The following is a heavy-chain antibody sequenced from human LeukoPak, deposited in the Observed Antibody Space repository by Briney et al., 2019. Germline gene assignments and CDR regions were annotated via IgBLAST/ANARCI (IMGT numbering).Heavy chain of an antibody. CDR1: GYTFTGYY. V-gene: IGHV1-46*01. CDR2: INPSGGST. J-gene: IGHJ4*02. Sequence: GASVKVSCKASGYTFTGYYMHWVRQAPGQGLEWMGIINPSGGSTSYAQKFQGRVTMTRDTSTSTVYMELSSLRSEDTAVYYCAREFRMAGYSSPLSDYWGQGTLVTVSS. CDR3: AREFRMAGYSSPLSDY. D-gene: IGHD6-19*01.